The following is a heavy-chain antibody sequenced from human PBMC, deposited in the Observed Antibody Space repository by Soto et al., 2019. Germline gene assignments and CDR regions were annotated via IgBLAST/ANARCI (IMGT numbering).Heavy chain of an antibody. CDR2: IYDSGTT. CDR1: GGSITGYY. CDR3: ARRNYGEEGYFFDF. J-gene: IGHJ4*02. D-gene: IGHD4-17*01. Sequence: QVQLRESGPGLVRPSETLSLTCTVSGGSITGYYWSWIRQPPGKGLEWIGYIYDSGTTTYNAGLKSRVTISADTSKNQFSLNLRSVTAADTAVYYCARRNYGEEGYFFDFWGQGLLVTVSS. V-gene: IGHV4-59*08.